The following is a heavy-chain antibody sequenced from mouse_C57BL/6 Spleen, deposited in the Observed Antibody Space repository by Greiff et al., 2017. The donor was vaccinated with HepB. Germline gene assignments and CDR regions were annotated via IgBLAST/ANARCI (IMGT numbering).Heavy chain of an antibody. V-gene: IGHV3-6*01. D-gene: IGHD4-1*01. Sequence: ESGPGLVKPSQSLSLTCSVTGYSITSGYYWNWIRRFPGNKLEWMGYISYDGSNNYNPSLKNRISITRDTSKNQFFLKLNSVTTEDTATYYCARDDLGYFDYWGQGTTLTVSS. CDR2: ISYDGSN. J-gene: IGHJ2*01. CDR1: GYSITSGYY. CDR3: ARDDLGYFDY.